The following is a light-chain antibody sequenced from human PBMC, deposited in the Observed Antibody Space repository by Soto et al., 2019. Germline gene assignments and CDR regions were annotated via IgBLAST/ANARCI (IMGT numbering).Light chain of an antibody. J-gene: IGKJ1*01. V-gene: IGKV1-6*01. CDR3: QQYSVYWT. Sequence: AIQMTQFPSSLSASVGDRVTITCRASQDIRSDLGWYQQRPGKAPKLLIYATSSLQSGVPSRFSGSGSGTDFTLTINSLQPDDFATYYCQQYSVYWTFGQGTKVDIK. CDR2: ATS. CDR1: QDIRSD.